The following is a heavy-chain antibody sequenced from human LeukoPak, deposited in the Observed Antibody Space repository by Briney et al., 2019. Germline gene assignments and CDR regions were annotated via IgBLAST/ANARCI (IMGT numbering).Heavy chain of an antibody. Sequence: SETLSPTCTVSGGSISSYYWSWIRQPPGKGLEWIGYIYSSGSTNYNPSLKSRLTISVAASKNQFSLKLTSVTAADTAVYYCARAYYYGSGSYGPDYWGPGTLVTVSS. J-gene: IGHJ4*02. CDR2: IYSSGST. CDR3: ARAYYYGSGSYGPDY. D-gene: IGHD3-10*01. V-gene: IGHV4-59*01. CDR1: GGSISSYY.